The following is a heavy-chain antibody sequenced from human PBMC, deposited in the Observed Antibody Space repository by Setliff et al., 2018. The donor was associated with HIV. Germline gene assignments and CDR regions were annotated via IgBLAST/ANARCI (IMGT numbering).Heavy chain of an antibody. CDR3: ATGTKRAFDY. Sequence: GASVKVSCKASGYTFSSYDINWVRQATGQGLEWMGWMNPNSGDTGYAQKVQGRVTMTEDTSTDTAYMELSSLRSEDTAVYYCATGTKRAFDYWGQGTLVTVSS. J-gene: IGHJ4*02. CDR2: MNPNSGDT. V-gene: IGHV1-8*02. CDR1: GYTFSSYD.